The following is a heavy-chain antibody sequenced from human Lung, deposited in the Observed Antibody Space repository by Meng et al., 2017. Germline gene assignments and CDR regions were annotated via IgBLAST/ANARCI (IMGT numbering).Heavy chain of an antibody. CDR3: VRDEDISAAGKLFGDY. V-gene: IGHV1-2*06. Sequence: ASVKVSCKPSGYTFTAYWLHWVRLAPGQGLEWMGRIDPGSGGTQYPQNFQGRVLMTRDTSISTTYMELSGLRSDDTAVYYCVRDEDISAAGKLFGDYWGQGPLVTVSS. J-gene: IGHJ4*02. D-gene: IGHD6-13*01. CDR1: GYTFTAYW. CDR2: IDPGSGGT.